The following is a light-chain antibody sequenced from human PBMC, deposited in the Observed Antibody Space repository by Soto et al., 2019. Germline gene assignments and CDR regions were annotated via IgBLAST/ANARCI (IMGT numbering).Light chain of an antibody. CDR3: TSYTSSFTHL. Sequence: SVLTQPPSASGTPGQRVTISCSGSSSNIGSNYVYWYQQLPGTAPKLLFYSINQRPSGVPDRFSGSKSGTSASLAISGLQTEDEADYYCTSYTSSFTHLFGTGTKVTVL. CDR1: SSNIGSNY. V-gene: IGLV1-47*02. J-gene: IGLJ1*01. CDR2: SIN.